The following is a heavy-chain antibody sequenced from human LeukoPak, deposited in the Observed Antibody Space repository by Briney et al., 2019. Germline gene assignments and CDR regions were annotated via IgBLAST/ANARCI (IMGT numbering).Heavy chain of an antibody. CDR1: GYTFTSYG. D-gene: IGHD3-22*01. CDR3: ARGTNYYDSSGYYLYYFEY. CDR2: ISAYNGNT. J-gene: IGHJ4*02. Sequence: ASVKVSCKASGYTFTSYGISWVRQAPGQGLEWMGWISAYNGNTNYAQKFQGRVTMTRDTPISTAYMELSRVTSDDTAVYYCARGTNYYDSSGYYLYYFEYWGQGTLVTVSS. V-gene: IGHV1-18*01.